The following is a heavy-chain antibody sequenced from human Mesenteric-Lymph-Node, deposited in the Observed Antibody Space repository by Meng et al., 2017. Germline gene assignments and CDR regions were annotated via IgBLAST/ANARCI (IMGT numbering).Heavy chain of an antibody. Sequence: HLLRLGFEHTYPRPSMMGADTPSGATFSNYAISRLRHAPGQGLEWMVWIIPIFGTANYAQKFQGRVTITADESTRPAHMALSSPRSDDTAVYYCASDGDGSASWDWGQGTLVTVSS. CDR2: IIPIFGTA. CDR1: GATFSNYA. CDR3: ASDGDGSASWD. V-gene: IGHV1-69*01. D-gene: IGHD3-10*01. J-gene: IGHJ4*02.